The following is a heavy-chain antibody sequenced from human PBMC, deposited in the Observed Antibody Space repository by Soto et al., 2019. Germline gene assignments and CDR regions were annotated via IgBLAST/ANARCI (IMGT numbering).Heavy chain of an antibody. CDR1: GGTFSSYA. CDR2: IIPIFGTA. CDR3: ARDFYSSSWISSFFFDY. V-gene: IGHV1-69*01. J-gene: IGHJ4*02. D-gene: IGHD6-13*01. Sequence: QVQLVQSGAEVKKPGSSVKVSCKASGGTFSSYAISWVRQAPGQGLEWMGGIIPIFGTANYAQKFQGRVTITADESTSTAYMELSSPRSEDTAVYYCARDFYSSSWISSFFFDYRGQGTLVTVSS.